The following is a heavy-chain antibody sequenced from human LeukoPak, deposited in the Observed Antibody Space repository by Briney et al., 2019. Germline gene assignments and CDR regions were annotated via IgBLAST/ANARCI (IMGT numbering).Heavy chain of an antibody. CDR1: GYSFTSYW. V-gene: IGHV5-51*01. Sequence: GESLKISCKGSGYSFTSYWIGWVRQMPGKGLEWMGIIYPGDSDTRYSPSFQGQVTISADKSIGTAYLQWSSLKASDTAMYYCATNSYGHSYYFDYWGQGTLVTVSS. J-gene: IGHJ4*02. CDR3: ATNSYGHSYYFDY. CDR2: IYPGDSDT. D-gene: IGHD5-18*01.